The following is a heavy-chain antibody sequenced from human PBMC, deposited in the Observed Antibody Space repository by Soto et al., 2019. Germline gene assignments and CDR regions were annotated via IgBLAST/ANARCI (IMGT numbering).Heavy chain of an antibody. Sequence: PSQTLSLTCGLSGGSVNDKRWWTWVRQTPGKGLEWIGETFRKGDTNYNAFLKSRVSIYXXXXXXQXSXIXXXVPAXDTAVYYCASHVETRGYGAFDIWGQGTVVTVS. D-gene: IGHD5-18*01. CDR3: ASHVETRGYGAFDI. CDR1: GGSVNDKRW. CDR2: TFRKGDT. V-gene: IGHV4-4*02. J-gene: IGHJ3*02.